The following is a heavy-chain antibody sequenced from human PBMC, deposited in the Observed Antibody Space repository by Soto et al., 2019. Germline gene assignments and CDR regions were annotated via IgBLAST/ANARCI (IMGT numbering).Heavy chain of an antibody. CDR1: GYTFTGHY. D-gene: IGHD1-26*01. V-gene: IGHV1-2*02. Sequence: ASGKGSYKASGYTFTGHYIHWVRQAPEQGPEWMGEIGPESGATRYAQKFQGRVTMTRDMSITTVYMELNNLSPDDTAVYYCGRGRSGQIVVFYWGQGTPVTVSS. J-gene: IGHJ4*02. CDR2: IGPESGAT. CDR3: GRGRSGQIVVFY.